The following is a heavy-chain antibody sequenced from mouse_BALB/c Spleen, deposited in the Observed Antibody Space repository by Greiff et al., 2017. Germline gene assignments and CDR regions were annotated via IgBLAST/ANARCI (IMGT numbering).Heavy chain of an antibody. V-gene: IGHV5-15*02. Sequence: EVKLMESGGGLVQPGGSRKLSCAASGFTFSDYGMAWVRQAPGKGPEWVAFISNLAYSIYYADTVTGRFTISRENAKNTLYLEMSSLRSEDTAMYYCARDHEYGNYAMDYWGQGTSVTVSS. CDR2: ISNLAYSI. J-gene: IGHJ4*01. CDR1: GFTFSDYG. D-gene: IGHD2-1*01. CDR3: ARDHEYGNYAMDY.